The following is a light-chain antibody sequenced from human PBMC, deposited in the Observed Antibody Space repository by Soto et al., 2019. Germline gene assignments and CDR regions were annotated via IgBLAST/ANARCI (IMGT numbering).Light chain of an antibody. V-gene: IGKV2-30*02. CDR1: QSLIHSDGNTY. CDR3: MQGTHWPWT. J-gene: IGKJ1*01. Sequence: DVVMTQSPLSLPVTLGQPASISRRSSQSLIHSDGNTYLSWFQQRPGQSPRRLIYEVSDRDSGVPDRFTGSGSGTDFTLKISRVEAEDVGVYYCMQGTHWPWTFGQGTEVEIK. CDR2: EVS.